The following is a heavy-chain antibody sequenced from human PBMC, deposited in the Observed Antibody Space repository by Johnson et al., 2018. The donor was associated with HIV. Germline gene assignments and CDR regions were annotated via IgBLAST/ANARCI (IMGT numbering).Heavy chain of an antibody. V-gene: IGHV3-66*02. D-gene: IGHD1-26*01. CDR1: GFTVSSKY. J-gene: IGHJ3*01. CDR2: IYSGDTT. Sequence: EVQLVESGGGLVQPGGSLRLSCAASGFTVSSKYMSWVRQAPGRGLEWVSIIYSGDTTYYADSVKGRFTISRDNSKNTLYLQMNSLRAEDTALYYCARDSRGFGSWGCCAFDLWGQGTMVTVSS. CDR3: ARDSRGFGSWGCCAFDL.